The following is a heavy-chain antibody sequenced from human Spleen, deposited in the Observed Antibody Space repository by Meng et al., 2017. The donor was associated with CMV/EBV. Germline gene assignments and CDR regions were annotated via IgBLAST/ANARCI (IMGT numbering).Heavy chain of an antibody. CDR2: MNPNSGNT. CDR1: GYTFTSYD. J-gene: IGHJ3*02. V-gene: IGHV1-8*03. CDR3: ARGRHDTDAFDI. Sequence: ASVKVSCKASGYTFTSYDINWVRQATGQGLEWMGWMNPNSGNTVYAQKFQGRVTITRNTSISTAYMELSSLRSEDTAVYYCARGRHDTDAFDIWGQGTMVTVSS.